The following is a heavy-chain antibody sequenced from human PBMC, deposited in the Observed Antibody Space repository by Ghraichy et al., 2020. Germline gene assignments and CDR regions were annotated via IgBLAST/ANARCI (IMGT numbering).Heavy chain of an antibody. CDR1: GFTFSSYW. J-gene: IGHJ4*02. D-gene: IGHD5-12*01. V-gene: IGHV3-74*01. CDR3: ARGGGWLRTDY. Sequence: GGSPRLSCAASGFTFSSYWMHWVRQAPGKGLVWVSRINSDGSSISHADSVRGRFTISRDNAKNTLYLQMNSLRAEDTAVYYCARGGGWLRTDYWGQGTLVTVSS. CDR2: INSDGSSI.